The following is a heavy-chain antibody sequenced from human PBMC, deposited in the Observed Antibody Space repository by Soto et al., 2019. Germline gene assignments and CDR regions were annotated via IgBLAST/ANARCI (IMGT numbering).Heavy chain of an antibody. CDR3: ARADYSGYDLDAFDI. CDR1: GGSISSYY. CDR2: IYYSGST. J-gene: IGHJ3*02. V-gene: IGHV4-59*01. D-gene: IGHD5-12*01. Sequence: SETLSLTCTVSGGSISSYYWSWIRQPPGKGLEWIGYIYYSGSTNYNPSLKSRVTISVDTSKHQFSLKLSSVTAADTAVYYCARADYSGYDLDAFDIWGQGTMVTVSS.